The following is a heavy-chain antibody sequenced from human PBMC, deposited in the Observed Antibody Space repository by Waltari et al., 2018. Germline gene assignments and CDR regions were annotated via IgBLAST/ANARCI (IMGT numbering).Heavy chain of an antibody. V-gene: IGHV4-59*08. CDR3: ARALVTTRIYFDY. J-gene: IGHJ4*02. CDR2: ISYTGST. D-gene: IGHD5-12*01. Sequence: QVQLQESGPGLVKPSETLSLTCTVSGDSISSYYWSWIRQPPGKGLEWIGYISYTGSTNYNPSLKSLVTFSVDTSKNQFSLKLSSATAADTAVYYCARALVTTRIYFDYWGLGTLVTVSS. CDR1: GDSISSYY.